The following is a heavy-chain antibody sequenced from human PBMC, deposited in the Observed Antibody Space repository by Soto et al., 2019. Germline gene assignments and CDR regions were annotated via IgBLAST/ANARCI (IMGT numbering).Heavy chain of an antibody. J-gene: IGHJ4*02. Sequence: GGSLRVSCAASGFTFSSYAMHWVRQAPGKGLEYVSGISSNGGDTYYADSVKGRFTISRDNSKNTLYLQMGSLRAEDMAVYYCARVTLGNTYGHLDFWGQGNLVPVPS. CDR2: ISSNGGDT. V-gene: IGHV3-64*02. CDR1: GFTFSSYA. CDR3: ARVTLGNTYGHLDF. D-gene: IGHD5-18*01.